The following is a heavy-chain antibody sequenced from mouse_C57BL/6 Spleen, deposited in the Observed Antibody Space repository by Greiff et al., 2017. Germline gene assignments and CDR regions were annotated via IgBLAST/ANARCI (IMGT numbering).Heavy chain of an antibody. V-gene: IGHV1-62-2*01. CDR3: ARHGGLGNFYAMDY. D-gene: IGHD2-1*01. Sequence: QVQLQQSGAELVKPGASVKLSCKASGYTFTESTIHWVKQRSGQGLEWIGWFHPGSGSIKYNEKFKDKATVTADKSSSTIYMELSGLTSEDSAFYFCARHGGLGNFYAMDYWGQGTSVTVSS. CDR2: FHPGSGSI. J-gene: IGHJ4*01. CDR1: GYTFTEST.